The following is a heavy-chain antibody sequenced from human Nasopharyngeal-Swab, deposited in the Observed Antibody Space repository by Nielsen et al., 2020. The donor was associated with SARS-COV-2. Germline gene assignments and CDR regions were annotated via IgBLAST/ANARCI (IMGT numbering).Heavy chain of an antibody. Sequence: GESLKLSCAASGFTFSSYDLHWVRQATGKGLEWVSAIGTAGDTYYPGSVKGRFTISRENAKNSVYLQMNSLRAWATAVYYCARDRWTLGMDVCGQGTTVTVSS. CDR2: IGTAGDT. V-gene: IGHV3-13*01. CDR1: GFTFSSYD. CDR3: ARDRWTLGMDV. J-gene: IGHJ6*02. D-gene: IGHD7-27*01.